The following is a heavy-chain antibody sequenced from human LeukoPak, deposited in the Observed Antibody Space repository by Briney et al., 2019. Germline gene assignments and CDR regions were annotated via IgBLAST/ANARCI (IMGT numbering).Heavy chain of an antibody. D-gene: IGHD3-10*02. Sequence: GGALEISWKGSGYSFTNYWIGGGRQVPGKGVEGMGIIYPGDSDTRYSPSFQGQVTISADKSISTAYLQWSSLKASDTAMYYCARAISKAMFFDYWGQGTLVTVSS. V-gene: IGHV5-51*01. CDR1: GYSFTNYW. CDR3: ARAISKAMFFDY. J-gene: IGHJ4*02. CDR2: IYPGDSDT.